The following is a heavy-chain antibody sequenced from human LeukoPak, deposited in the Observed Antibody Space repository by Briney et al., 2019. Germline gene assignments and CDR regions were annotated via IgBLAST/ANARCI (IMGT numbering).Heavy chain of an antibody. CDR1: GFTFSSYA. CDR3: AGAYCGGDCYSVDDAFDI. Sequence: PGRSLRLSCAASGFTFSSYATHWVRQAPGKGLEWVAVISYDGSNKYYADSVKGRFTISRDNSKNTLCLQMNSLRAEDTAVYYCAGAYCGGDCYSVDDAFDIWGQGTMVTVSS. V-gene: IGHV3-30*04. CDR2: ISYDGSNK. D-gene: IGHD2-21*02. J-gene: IGHJ3*02.